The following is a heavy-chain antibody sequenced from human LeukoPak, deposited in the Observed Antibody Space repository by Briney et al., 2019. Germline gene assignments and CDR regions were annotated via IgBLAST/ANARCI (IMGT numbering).Heavy chain of an antibody. CDR1: GGSISSGSYY. D-gene: IGHD3-22*01. J-gene: IGHJ3*02. CDR2: IYTSGST. CDR3: ARDSDHYYYDSSGYSPVAAFDI. Sequence: PSETLSLTCTVSGGSISSGSYYWSWIRQPAGKGLEWIGRIYTSGSTNYNPSLKSRVTISVDTSKNQFSLKLGSVTAADTAVYYCARDSDHYYYDSSGYSPVAAFDIWGQGTMVTVSS. V-gene: IGHV4-61*02.